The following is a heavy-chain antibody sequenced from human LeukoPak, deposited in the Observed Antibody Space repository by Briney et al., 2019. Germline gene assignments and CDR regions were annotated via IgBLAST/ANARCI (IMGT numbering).Heavy chain of an antibody. CDR3: ARDPLAAAGTNWFDP. D-gene: IGHD6-13*01. V-gene: IGHV1-69*05. Sequence: SVKVSCKASGGTFSSYAISWVRQAPGQGLEWMGGIIPIFGTANYAQKFQGRVTMTRDTSISTAYMELSRLRSDDTAVYYCARDPLAAAGTNWFDPWGQGTLVTVSS. CDR1: GGTFSSYA. J-gene: IGHJ5*02. CDR2: IIPIFGTA.